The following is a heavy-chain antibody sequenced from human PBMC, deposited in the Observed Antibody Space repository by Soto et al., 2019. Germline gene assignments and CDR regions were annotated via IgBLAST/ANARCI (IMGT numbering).Heavy chain of an antibody. CDR1: GYTFTNYA. CDR2: INAGNGNR. CDR3: ARDFGGFDP. Sequence: ASVKVSCKASGYTFTNYAMHWVRQAPGQRLEWMGWINAGNGNRKYSQKFQGRVTITRDTSASTAYMELSSLRSEDTAVYYCARDFGGFDPWGQGTLVTVSS. V-gene: IGHV1-3*01. D-gene: IGHD3-3*01. J-gene: IGHJ5*02.